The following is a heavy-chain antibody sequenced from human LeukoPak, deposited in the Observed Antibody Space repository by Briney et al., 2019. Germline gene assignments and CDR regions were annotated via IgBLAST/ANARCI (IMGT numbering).Heavy chain of an antibody. CDR2: ISSRSSYI. V-gene: IGHV3-21*01. J-gene: IGHJ6*03. CDR1: GFTFSSYS. D-gene: IGHD6-19*01. Sequence: GGSLRLSCAASGFTFSSYSMNWVRQAPGKGLEWVSSISSRSSYIHYADSVKGRFTISRDNAKNSLYLQMNSLGAEDTAIYYCARDGRESSGYYNFYYYYMDVWGKGTTVTISS. CDR3: ARDGRESSGYYNFYYYYMDV.